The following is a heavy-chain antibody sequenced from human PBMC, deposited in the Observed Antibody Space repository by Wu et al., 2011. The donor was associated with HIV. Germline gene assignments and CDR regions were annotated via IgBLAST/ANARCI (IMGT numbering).Heavy chain of an antibody. V-gene: IGHV1-46*01. CDR2: INPSDGNT. Sequence: QVQLVQSGAEVKRPGASMKVSCEASGYTFTTHYIHWVRQAPGQGLEWMGIINPSDGNTTHTQKFQGRVTMTRDTSTSTVYMELSSLRSEDTAVYYCARGIGYYDSSGRSYYYYYYMDVWGKGTTVTVSS. D-gene: IGHD3-22*01. J-gene: IGHJ6*03. CDR1: GYTFTTHY. CDR3: ARGIGYYDSSGRSYYYYYYMDV.